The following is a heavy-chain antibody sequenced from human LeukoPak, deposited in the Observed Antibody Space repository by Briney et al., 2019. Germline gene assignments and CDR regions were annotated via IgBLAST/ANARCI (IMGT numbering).Heavy chain of an antibody. J-gene: IGHJ4*02. CDR3: AKAYYYDNSGLYFFDY. Sequence: GGSLRLSCAASGFTFSRYAMTWVRQAPVKGLEWVSAISGSGGSTYYADSVKGRFTISRDNPKDTLYLQMNSLRAEDTAVYYCAKAYYYDNSGLYFFDYWGQGTLVTVSS. D-gene: IGHD3-22*01. CDR1: GFTFSRYA. V-gene: IGHV3-23*01. CDR2: ISGSGGST.